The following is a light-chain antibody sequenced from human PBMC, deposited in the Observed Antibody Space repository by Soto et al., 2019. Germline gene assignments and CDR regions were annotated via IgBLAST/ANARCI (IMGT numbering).Light chain of an antibody. CDR3: CSYAGSTTHYV. CDR1: SSDVGYYNL. CDR2: EVS. V-gene: IGLV2-23*02. J-gene: IGLJ1*01. Sequence: QSLLTQPASVSGSPGQSITISCTGTSSDVGYYNLVSWYQQHPGKAPKLMIYEVSKRPSGVSNRFSGSKSGNTASLTISGLQAEDEADYYCCSYAGSTTHYVFGTGTKVTVL.